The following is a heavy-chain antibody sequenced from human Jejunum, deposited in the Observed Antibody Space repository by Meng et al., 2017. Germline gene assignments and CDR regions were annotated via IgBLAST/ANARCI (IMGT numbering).Heavy chain of an antibody. V-gene: IGHV7-4-1*02. CDR1: AYTFPNYN. Sequence: VQTVPSGSGLKKPEASWNVPCMASAYTFPNYNIDWVRQAPGQGLEWMGWINTKTGNPMYAQGFTGRFVFSLDTSVSTAYLHISTLTPEDTAVYYCATSGGGFDYWGQGTLVTVSS. CDR2: INTKTGNP. D-gene: IGHD1-26*01. J-gene: IGHJ4*02. CDR3: ATSGGGFDY.